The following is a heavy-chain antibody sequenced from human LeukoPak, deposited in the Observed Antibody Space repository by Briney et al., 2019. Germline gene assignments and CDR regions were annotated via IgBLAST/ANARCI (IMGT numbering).Heavy chain of an antibody. J-gene: IGHJ3*02. CDR3: ARDELSDAFDI. Sequence: PGGSLRLSCAASGFTVSSNYMSWDRQAPGKGLEWVSVIYSGGSTYYADSVKGRFTISRDNSKNTLYLQMNSLRAEDTAVYYCARDELSDAFDIWGQGTMVTVSS. CDR2: IYSGGST. CDR1: GFTVSSNY. D-gene: IGHD3-16*02. V-gene: IGHV3-66*01.